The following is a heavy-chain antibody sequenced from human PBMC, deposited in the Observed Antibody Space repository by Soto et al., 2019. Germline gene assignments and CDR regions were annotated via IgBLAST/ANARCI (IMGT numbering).Heavy chain of an antibody. J-gene: IGHJ4*02. CDR1: GFTFSDYA. V-gene: IGHV3-30*18. CDR2: TSDDGSKR. Sequence: QVQLVESGGGAVLAGMSLRLSCAGSGFTFSDYAMYWVRQAPGKGLEWVAVTSDDGSKRNYADSVKGRVTTTRDNSKNALYLQMNSLRREDTAVYYCAKGSPDRSWVDWGQGTLVA. D-gene: IGHD6-13*01. CDR3: AKGSPDRSWVD.